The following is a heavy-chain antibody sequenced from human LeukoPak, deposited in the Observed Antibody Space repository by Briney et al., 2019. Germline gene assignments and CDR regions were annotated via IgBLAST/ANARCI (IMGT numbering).Heavy chain of an antibody. D-gene: IGHD3-10*01. J-gene: IGHJ3*02. CDR1: GFTFSSYA. CDR2: ISSNGGST. Sequence: GGSLRLSCAASGFTFSSYAMHWVRHAPGKGLEYVSAISSNGGSTYYANSVKGRFTISRDNSKNTLYLQMGSLRAEDMAVYYCARSPGEVVNPEYAFDIWGQGTMVTVSS. CDR3: ARSPGEVVNPEYAFDI. V-gene: IGHV3-64*01.